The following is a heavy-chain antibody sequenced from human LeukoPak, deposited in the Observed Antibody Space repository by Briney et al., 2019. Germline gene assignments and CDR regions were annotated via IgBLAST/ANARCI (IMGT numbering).Heavy chain of an antibody. J-gene: IGHJ5*02. CDR1: GFTFRNYA. Sequence: GGSLRLSCVASGFTFRNYAMSWVRQAPGKGLEWVSSISGSGGSTYYADSVKGRFTISRDNSKNTLYVEMNSLRAEDTAVYYCARDMITMVRGVIIKGGVNWFDPWGQGTLVTVSS. CDR2: ISGSGGST. V-gene: IGHV3-23*01. CDR3: ARDMITMVRGVIIKGGVNWFDP. D-gene: IGHD3-10*01.